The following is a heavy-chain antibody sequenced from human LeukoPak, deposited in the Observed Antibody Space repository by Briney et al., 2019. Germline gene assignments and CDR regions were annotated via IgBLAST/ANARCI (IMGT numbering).Heavy chain of an antibody. CDR1: GFTFSSYP. CDR3: ARGDYYDSSGYSLFHYYMDV. Sequence: GGSLRLSCAASGFTFSSYPMSWVRQAPGKGLVWVSRINSDGGITNYADSVKGRFTISRDNAKNTLYLQMNSLRAEDTAVYYCARGDYYDSSGYSLFHYYMDVWGKGTTVTISS. V-gene: IGHV3-74*01. J-gene: IGHJ6*03. D-gene: IGHD3-22*01. CDR2: INSDGGIT.